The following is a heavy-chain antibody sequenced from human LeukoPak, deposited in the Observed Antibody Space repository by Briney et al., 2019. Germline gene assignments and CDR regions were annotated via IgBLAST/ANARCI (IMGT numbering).Heavy chain of an antibody. CDR3: TRDVWFSFDY. Sequence: GGFLRLSCAASGFTFSGHWMSWVRQAPGKGLEWVAKIKPDGSDKYYVDSVKGRLTISRDNTKNSLYLQMDSLRADDTAVYYCTRDVWFSFDYWGQGTLVTVSS. V-gene: IGHV3-7*01. D-gene: IGHD3-10*01. CDR1: GFTFSGHW. CDR2: IKPDGSDK. J-gene: IGHJ4*02.